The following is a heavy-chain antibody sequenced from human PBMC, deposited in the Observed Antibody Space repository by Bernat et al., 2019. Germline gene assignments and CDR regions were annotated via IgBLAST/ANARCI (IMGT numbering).Heavy chain of an antibody. CDR2: YSGSGTT. D-gene: IGHD2-15*01. Sequence: EVQLLESGGGLVQPGGSLRLSCEASGFTFSTYAMSWVRQAPGKGLEWVSGYSGSGTTEYADSVKGRFIISRDNSKNTLFLQMHSLRAEDTAVYYFARYYCTATNCHPRTFDYWGRGDLVTVSS. J-gene: IGHJ4*02. CDR3: ARYYCTATNCHPRTFDY. V-gene: IGHV3-23*01. CDR1: GFTFSTYA.